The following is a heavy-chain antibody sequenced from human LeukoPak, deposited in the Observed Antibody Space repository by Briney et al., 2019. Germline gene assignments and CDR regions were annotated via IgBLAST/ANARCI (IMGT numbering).Heavy chain of an antibody. V-gene: IGHV1-69*13. CDR2: IIPIFGTA. D-gene: IGHD2-21*02. J-gene: IGHJ4*02. CDR1: GGTFSSYA. Sequence: SVKVSCKASGGTFSSYAISWVRQAPGQGLEWMGGIIPIFGTANYAQKFQGRVTITADESTSTAYMELSSLRSEDTAVYYCARMTRILYYFDYWGQGTLVTVSS. CDR3: ARMTRILYYFDY.